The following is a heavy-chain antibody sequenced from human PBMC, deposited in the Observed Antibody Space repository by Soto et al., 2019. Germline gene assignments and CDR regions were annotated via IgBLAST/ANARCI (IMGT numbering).Heavy chain of an antibody. CDR2: IGSNGGST. Sequence: PGGSLRLSCSASGFTFSSYAMHWVRQAPGKGLEYVSAIGSNGGSTYYGDSVKGRFYISRDNSKNTLYLQMSSLRAEDTAVYYCVKDRVAVAATSSYYFYGMDVWGQGTTVTVSS. D-gene: IGHD6-19*01. CDR1: GFTFSSYA. V-gene: IGHV3-64D*06. J-gene: IGHJ6*02. CDR3: VKDRVAVAATSSYYFYGMDV.